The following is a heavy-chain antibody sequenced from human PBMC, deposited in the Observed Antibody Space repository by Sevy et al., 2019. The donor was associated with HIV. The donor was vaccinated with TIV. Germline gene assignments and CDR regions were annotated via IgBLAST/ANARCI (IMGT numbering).Heavy chain of an antibody. CDR1: GFTFRTYN. V-gene: IGHV3-48*01. D-gene: IGHD3-16*01. CDR3: ARGGHLYYGMDV. CDR2: ISPSSSTI. Sequence: LSLTCAASGFTFRTYNMNWVRQAPGKGLEWLSYISPSSSTIHYADSVKGRFTISRDNPKSSLYLQMNSLRAGDTAVYYCARGGHLYYGMDVWGQWTTVTVSS. J-gene: IGHJ6*02.